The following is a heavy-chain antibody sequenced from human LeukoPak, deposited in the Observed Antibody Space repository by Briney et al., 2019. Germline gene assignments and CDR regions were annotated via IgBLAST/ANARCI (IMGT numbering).Heavy chain of an antibody. Sequence: GGSLRLSCVMSGFTFSNYAMNWVRQAPGKGLEWVSDISTSSDSTYHIESVRGRFTISRDNSKNTLYLQMNSLRVDDTAVYYCASGLYGGVFDNWGRGTLVTVSS. J-gene: IGHJ4*02. D-gene: IGHD4/OR15-4a*01. CDR1: GFTFSNYA. CDR3: ASGLYGGVFDN. CDR2: ISTSSDST. V-gene: IGHV3-23*01.